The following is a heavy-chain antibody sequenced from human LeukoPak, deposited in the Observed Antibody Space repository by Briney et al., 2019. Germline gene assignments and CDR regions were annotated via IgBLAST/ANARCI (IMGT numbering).Heavy chain of an antibody. V-gene: IGHV3-23*01. Sequence: GGSLRLSCAASGFTFSNYAMTWVRQAPGKGLEWVSGIGGSGAKKDYADSVKGRFTISRDNAKKSLYLQMNSLRDEDTAVYYCARVYYYDSSNAFDIWGQGTMVTVSS. CDR1: GFTFSNYA. CDR2: IGGSGAKK. CDR3: ARVYYYDSSNAFDI. D-gene: IGHD3-22*01. J-gene: IGHJ3*02.